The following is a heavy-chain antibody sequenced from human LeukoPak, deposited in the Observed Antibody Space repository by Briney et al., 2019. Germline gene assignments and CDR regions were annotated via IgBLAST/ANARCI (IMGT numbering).Heavy chain of an antibody. CDR3: ARHPIVVVPAAMSFHMTNWFDP. V-gene: IGHV4-34*01. CDR1: GASFSDYY. CDR2: INHIGST. J-gene: IGHJ5*02. D-gene: IGHD2-2*01. Sequence: SETLSLTCAVFGASFSDYYWSWIRQPPGKGLEWIGEINHIGSTNYNPSLKSRVTISVDTSKNQFSLKLSSVTAADTAVYYCARHPIVVVPAAMSFHMTNWFDPWGQGTLVTVSS.